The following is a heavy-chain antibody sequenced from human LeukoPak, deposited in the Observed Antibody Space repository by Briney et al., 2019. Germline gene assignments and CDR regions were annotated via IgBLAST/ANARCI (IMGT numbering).Heavy chain of an antibody. V-gene: IGHV3-33*01. J-gene: IGHJ6*02. CDR1: GFTFSSYG. Sequence: GRSLRLSCAASGFTFSSYGMHWVRQAPGKGLEWVAVIWYDGSNKYYADSVKGRFTISRDNSKNTLYLQMNSLRAEDTAAYYCARSPYYYGMDVWGQGTTVTVSS. CDR2: IWYDGSNK. CDR3: ARSPYYYGMDV.